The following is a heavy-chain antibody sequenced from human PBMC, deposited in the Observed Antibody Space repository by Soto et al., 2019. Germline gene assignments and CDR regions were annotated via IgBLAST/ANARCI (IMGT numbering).Heavy chain of an antibody. CDR1: GYTFTAYY. V-gene: IGHV1-2*02. CDR3: ARNMDYYYGPGSGNGHGF. D-gene: IGHD3-10*01. Sequence: QVQLVQSGAEVKEPGDSVRVSCEASGYTFTAYYVHWVRQAPGQGLEWMGWSNPKLGGTTYAQEFQRRVSMTRDMSISTVYMELSRLTSDDTAIYYCARNMDYYYGPGSGNGHGFWGQGTTVTVFS. CDR2: SNPKLGGT. J-gene: IGHJ6*02.